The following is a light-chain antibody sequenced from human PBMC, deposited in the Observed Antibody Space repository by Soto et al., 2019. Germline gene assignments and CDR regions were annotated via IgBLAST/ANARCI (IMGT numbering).Light chain of an antibody. CDR1: QSVASSY. CDR2: SAS. J-gene: IGKJ1*01. V-gene: IGKV3-20*01. Sequence: EVVLTQSPGTLSLFPGERVTLSCRASQSVASSYLAWYQQKPGRAPRLLFYSASSRATGIPDRFSGSGSGTDFTLAIRRLEPEDCGVYYCHHFGRLPETCGQGTNVE. CDR3: HHFGRLPET.